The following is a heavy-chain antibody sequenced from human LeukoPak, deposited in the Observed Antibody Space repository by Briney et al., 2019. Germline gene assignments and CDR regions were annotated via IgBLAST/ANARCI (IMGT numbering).Heavy chain of an antibody. D-gene: IGHD2-15*01. J-gene: IGHJ6*02. CDR3: ARDMGGGGGSGYYYYGMDV. Sequence: GGSLRLSCAASGFTVSSNYMSWVRQAPGKGLEWVSVIYSGGSTYYADSVKGRFTISRDNSKNTLYLQMNSLRAEDTAVYYCARDMGGGGGSGYYYYGMDVWGQGTTVTVSS. V-gene: IGHV3-53*01. CDR1: GFTVSSNY. CDR2: IYSGGST.